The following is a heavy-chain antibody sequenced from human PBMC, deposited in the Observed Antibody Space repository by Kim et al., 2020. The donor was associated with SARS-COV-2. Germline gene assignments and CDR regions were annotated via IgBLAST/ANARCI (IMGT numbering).Heavy chain of an antibody. J-gene: IGHJ4*02. CDR3: AKEKYDYVWVSYRYASDY. Sequence: GRCTISRDNSKNTLYLQMNSRRAQDTAVYYCAKEKYDYVWVSYRYASDYWGQGTLVTVSS. V-gene: IGHV3-23*01. D-gene: IGHD3-16*02.